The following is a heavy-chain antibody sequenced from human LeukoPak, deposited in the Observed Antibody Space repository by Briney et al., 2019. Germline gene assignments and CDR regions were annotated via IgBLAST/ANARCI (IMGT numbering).Heavy chain of an antibody. V-gene: IGHV3-48*02. D-gene: IGHD1-26*01. CDR3: ARVKGVGAAPFDY. J-gene: IGHJ4*02. Sequence: TGGSLRLSCTASGFTFNSYSMNWVRRAPGKGLEWVSYISVSSSTIYYADSVKGRFTISRDNAKNSLYLQMNSLRDGDTAVYYCARVKGVGAAPFDYWGRGTLVTASS. CDR1: GFTFNSYS. CDR2: ISVSSSTI.